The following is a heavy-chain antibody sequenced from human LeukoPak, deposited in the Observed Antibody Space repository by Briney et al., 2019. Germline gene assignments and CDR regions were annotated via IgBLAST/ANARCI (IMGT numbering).Heavy chain of an antibody. V-gene: IGHV3-74*01. CDR2: IKSDGSST. Sequence: PGGSLRLSCAASGFSFTNYWMHWVRQAPGKGLAWVSRIKSDGSSTSYADSVKGRFTISRDNAKNTLYLQMNSLRAEDTAVYYCARRRAVGGFDPWGQGTLVTVSS. D-gene: IGHD1-26*01. CDR1: GFSFTNYW. J-gene: IGHJ5*02. CDR3: ARRRAVGGFDP.